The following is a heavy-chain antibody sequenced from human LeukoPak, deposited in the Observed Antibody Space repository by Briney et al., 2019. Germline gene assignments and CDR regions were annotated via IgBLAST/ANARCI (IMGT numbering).Heavy chain of an antibody. Sequence: ASVKVSCKASGYTFTGYYMHWVRQAPGQGLEWMGWINPNSGGTNYAQKFQGWVTMTRDTSISTAYMELSSLRSEDTAVYYCARASITMVRGYFDYWGQGTLATVSS. CDR3: ARASITMVRGYFDY. D-gene: IGHD3-10*01. J-gene: IGHJ4*02. CDR2: INPNSGGT. CDR1: GYTFTGYY. V-gene: IGHV1-2*04.